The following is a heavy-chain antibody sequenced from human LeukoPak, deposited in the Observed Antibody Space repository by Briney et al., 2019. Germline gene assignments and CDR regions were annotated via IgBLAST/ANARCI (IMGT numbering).Heavy chain of an antibody. D-gene: IGHD3-22*01. CDR2: ISAYNGNT. CDR1: GYTFTSYG. Sequence: ASVKVSCKASGYTFTSYGISWVRQAPGQGLEWMGWISAYNGNTNYAQKLQGRVTMTTDTSTSTAYMELRSLKSDDTVVYYCARDYYDSSGYYDDYYYYGMDVWGQGTTVTVSS. V-gene: IGHV1-18*01. J-gene: IGHJ6*02. CDR3: ARDYYDSSGYYDDYYYYGMDV.